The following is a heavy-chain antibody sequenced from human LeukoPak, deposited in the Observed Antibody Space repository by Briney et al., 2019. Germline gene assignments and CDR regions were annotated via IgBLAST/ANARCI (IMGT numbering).Heavy chain of an antibody. J-gene: IGHJ5*02. CDR2: IIPILGIA. CDR1: GGTFSSYA. CDR3: AREAGREYSSSWYGGASSISYKWFDP. D-gene: IGHD6-13*01. Sequence: GASVKVSCKASGGTFSSYAISWVRQAPGQGLEGMGRIIPILGIANYAQKFQGRVTITADKSTSTAYMELSSLRSEDTAVYYCAREAGREYSSSWYGGASSISYKWFDPWGQGTLVTVSS. V-gene: IGHV1-69*04.